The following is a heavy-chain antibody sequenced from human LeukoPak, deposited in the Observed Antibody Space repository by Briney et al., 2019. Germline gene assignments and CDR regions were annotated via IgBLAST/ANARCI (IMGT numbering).Heavy chain of an antibody. CDR1: GGSISSYY. Sequence: SETLSLTCTVSGGSISSYYWSWIRQPPGKGLEWIGYIYHSGSTYYNPSLKSRVTISVDRSKNQFSLKLSSVTAADTAVYYCARGVRFLEWLQYYYYMDVWGKGTTVTVSS. CDR2: IYHSGST. CDR3: ARGVRFLEWLQYYYYMDV. V-gene: IGHV4-59*12. D-gene: IGHD3-3*01. J-gene: IGHJ6*03.